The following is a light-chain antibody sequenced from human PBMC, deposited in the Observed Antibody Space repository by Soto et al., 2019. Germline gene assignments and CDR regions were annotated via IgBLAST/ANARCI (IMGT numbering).Light chain of an antibody. CDR2: KAS. J-gene: IGKJ1*01. Sequence: DIQMTQSPSTLSGSVGDRVTITCRASQTISSWLAWYQQKPGKAPKLLIYKASTLKSGVPSRFSGSGSGTEFTLTINSLQPDDFATYYCQQYSVYWTFGQGNKVDIK. CDR1: QTISSW. CDR3: QQYSVYWT. V-gene: IGKV1-5*03.